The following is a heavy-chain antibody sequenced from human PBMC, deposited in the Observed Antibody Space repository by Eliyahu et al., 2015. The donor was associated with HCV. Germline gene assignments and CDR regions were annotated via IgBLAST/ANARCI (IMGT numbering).Heavy chain of an antibody. V-gene: IGHV3-33*06. CDR2: IWYDGNNK. CDR3: CQREYFRH. Sequence: QVQLVESGGGVVQPGRSLRLSCVVSGFTFSHFGFHWVRQAPGKGLEWVAVIWYDGNNKYYADSVKGRFTISRDNSNNTLYLQMNSLRAEDTAVYYCCQREYFRHWGQGTLVTVSS. J-gene: IGHJ1*01. CDR1: GFTFSHFG.